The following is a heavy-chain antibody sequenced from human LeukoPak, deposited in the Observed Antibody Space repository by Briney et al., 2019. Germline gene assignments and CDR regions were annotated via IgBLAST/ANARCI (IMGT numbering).Heavy chain of an antibody. Sequence: ASVKVSCKASGYTITSYDINWVRQATGQGLEWTGWMNPNSGNTGYAQKFQGRVTMTRNTSISTAYMELSSLRSEDTAVYYCAMSADYGDYLGFDYWGQGTLVTVSS. J-gene: IGHJ4*02. D-gene: IGHD4-17*01. CDR2: MNPNSGNT. CDR3: AMSADYGDYLGFDY. CDR1: GYTITSYD. V-gene: IGHV1-8*01.